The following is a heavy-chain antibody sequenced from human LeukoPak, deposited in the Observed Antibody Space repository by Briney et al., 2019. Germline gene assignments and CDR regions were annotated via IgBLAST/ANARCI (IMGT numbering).Heavy chain of an antibody. CDR2: INTNTGNP. D-gene: IGHD6-13*01. V-gene: IGHV7-4-1*02. J-gene: IGHJ4*02. CDR3: AREKPEYSSSWYNY. Sequence: GASVKVSCKASGYTFTNYAMNWVRQAPGQGLEWMGWINTNTGNPTYAQGFTGRFVFSLDTSVSTAYLQISNLKAEDTAVYFCAREKPEYSSSWYNYWGQGTLVTVSS. CDR1: GYTFTNYA.